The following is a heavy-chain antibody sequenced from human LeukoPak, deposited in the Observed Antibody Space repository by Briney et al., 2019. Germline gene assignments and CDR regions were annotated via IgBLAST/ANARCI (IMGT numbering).Heavy chain of an antibody. D-gene: IGHD3-22*01. CDR3: AKDRGYHYDSSGYYRMDAFDI. CDR2: IRYDEVNR. Sequence: GGSLRLSCAASGFTFSNYGMHWVRQAPGKGLEWVAFIRYDEVNRYYADSVKGRFTISRDSSKNTLYLQMNSLRAEDTAVYYCAKDRGYHYDSSGYYRMDAFDIWGQGTMVTVSS. J-gene: IGHJ3*02. V-gene: IGHV3-30*02. CDR1: GFTFSNYG.